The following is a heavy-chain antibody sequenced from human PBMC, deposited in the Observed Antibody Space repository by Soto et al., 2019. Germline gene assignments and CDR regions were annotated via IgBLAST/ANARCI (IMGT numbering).Heavy chain of an antibody. CDR2: INPSGGST. CDR1: GYTFTSYY. CDR3: ARGPRGWLQFSGAFDI. D-gene: IGHD5-12*01. Sequence: QVQLVQSGAEVKKPGASVKVSCKASGYTFTSYYMHWVRQAPGQGLEWMGIINPSGGSTSYAQKSQGRVTMTRDKSTSTVYMELSSLRSEDTAVYYCARGPRGWLQFSGAFDIWGQGTMVTVSS. V-gene: IGHV1-46*01. J-gene: IGHJ3*02.